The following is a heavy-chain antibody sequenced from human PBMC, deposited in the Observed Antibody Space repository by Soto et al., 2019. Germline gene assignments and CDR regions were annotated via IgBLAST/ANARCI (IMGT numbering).Heavy chain of an antibody. J-gene: IGHJ5*02. Sequence: LETLSLTWAVYGGSFSGYYWSWIRQPPGKGLEWIGEINHSGSTNYNPSLKSRVTISVDTSKNQFSLKLSSVTAADTAVYYCARGVSLSECSGGSCPAPRFDPWGQGTLVTVSS. CDR2: INHSGST. D-gene: IGHD2-15*01. V-gene: IGHV4-34*01. CDR1: GGSFSGYY. CDR3: ARGVSLSECSGGSCPAPRFDP.